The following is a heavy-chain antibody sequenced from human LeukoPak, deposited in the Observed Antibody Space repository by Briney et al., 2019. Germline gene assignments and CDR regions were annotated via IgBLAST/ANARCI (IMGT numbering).Heavy chain of an antibody. CDR3: AREWHHVFDY. D-gene: IGHD5-12*01. CDR1: GGSISGYY. CDR2: IYPRESP. V-gene: IGHV4-4*07. J-gene: IGHJ4*02. Sequence: PSETLSLTCTVSGGSISGYYWSWIRQPAGKGLEWIGRIYPRESPNYNPSLKSRVIMSVDKSKNQFSLKLRSVTAADTAVYYCAREWHHVFDYWGQGNLVTVSS.